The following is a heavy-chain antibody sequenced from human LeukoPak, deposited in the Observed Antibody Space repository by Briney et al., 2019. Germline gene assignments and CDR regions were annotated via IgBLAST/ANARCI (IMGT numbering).Heavy chain of an antibody. Sequence: GGSLRLSCAASGFTFSTYWMHWVRQAPGKGLVWVSRINSDGSSTSYADSVKGRFTISRDNAKSTLYLQMNSLRAEDTAVYYCAKEAGNYYYYYYMDVWGKGTTVTVSS. J-gene: IGHJ6*03. CDR3: AKEAGNYYYYYYMDV. D-gene: IGHD6-13*01. CDR2: INSDGSST. V-gene: IGHV3-74*01. CDR1: GFTFSTYW.